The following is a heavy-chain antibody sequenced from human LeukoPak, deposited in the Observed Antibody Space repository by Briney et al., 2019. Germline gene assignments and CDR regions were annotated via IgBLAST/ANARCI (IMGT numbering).Heavy chain of an antibody. CDR3: AKDRMGAILYFDL. V-gene: IGHV3-23*01. CDR1: GFTFSTFA. Sequence: GGSLRLSCAASGFTFSTFAMIWVRQSPGKGLEWVSSIFPSGGEIHYADSVRGRFTISRDNSKSTLSLQMNSLRAEDTAVYYCAKDRMGAILYFDLWGRGTLVTVSS. D-gene: IGHD1-26*01. J-gene: IGHJ2*01. CDR2: IFPSGGEI.